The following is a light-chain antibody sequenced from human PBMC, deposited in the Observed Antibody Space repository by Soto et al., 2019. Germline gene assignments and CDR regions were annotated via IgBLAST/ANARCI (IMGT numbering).Light chain of an antibody. CDR1: QSIGSY. V-gene: IGKV1-39*01. J-gene: IGKJ1*01. Sequence: DIQLTQSPSSLSASVGDRITITCRASQSIGSYLNWYQLKRGRAPKFLIYAVSTLQSWLPSRFNGSGSGTDFTLTISSLQPEDFASSSCQQSYSSPWTCGQGTKV. CDR2: AVS. CDR3: QQSYSSPWT.